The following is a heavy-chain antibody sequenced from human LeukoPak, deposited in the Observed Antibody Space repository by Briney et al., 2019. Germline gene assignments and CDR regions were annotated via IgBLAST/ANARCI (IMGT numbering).Heavy chain of an antibody. CDR1: GITFTNAW. J-gene: IGHJ5*02. V-gene: IGHV3-15*01. CDR3: TTDRMLYATNWDESWFDP. D-gene: IGHD2-8*01. Sequence: PGGSLRLSCAASGITFTNAWMSWVRQAPGKGLEWVGRVKTRGDGGAADYAAPVEGRFTISRDDSIKTGYLQMNSLKTEDTAVYYCTTDRMLYATNWDESWFDPWGQGTLVTVSS. CDR2: VKTRGDGGAA.